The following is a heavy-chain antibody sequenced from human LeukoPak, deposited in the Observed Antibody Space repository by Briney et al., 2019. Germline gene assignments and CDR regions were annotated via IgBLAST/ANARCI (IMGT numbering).Heavy chain of an antibody. J-gene: IGHJ4*02. CDR3: ARDHYYDSSGYDY. V-gene: IGHV3-21*01. CDR1: GFTFSSYS. Sequence: KPGGSLRLSCAASGFTFSSYSMNWVRQASGKGLEWVSSISSSSSYIYYADSVKGRFTISRDNAKNSLYLQMNSLRAEDTAVYYCARDHYYDSSGYDYWGQGTLVTVSS. CDR2: ISSSSSYI. D-gene: IGHD3-22*01.